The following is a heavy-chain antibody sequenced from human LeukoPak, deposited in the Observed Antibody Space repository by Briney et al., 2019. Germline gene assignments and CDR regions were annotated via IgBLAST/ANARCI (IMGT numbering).Heavy chain of an antibody. V-gene: IGHV3-7*05. Sequence: GGSLRLSCAASGFTFTSYWMSRVRQAPGKGLEWASDINQDGSEIYYVDSVKGRFTISRDNAQNSLSLQMNSLRAEDTAVYYCAKLYCSGGSCYGYHDYWGQGTLVTVSS. CDR2: INQDGSEI. CDR3: AKLYCSGGSCYGYHDY. CDR1: GFTFTSYW. J-gene: IGHJ4*02. D-gene: IGHD2-15*01.